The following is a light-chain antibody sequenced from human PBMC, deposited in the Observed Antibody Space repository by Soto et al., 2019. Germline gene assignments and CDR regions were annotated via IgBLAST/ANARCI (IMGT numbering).Light chain of an antibody. CDR3: QQYNNYWT. CDR1: QSISSW. V-gene: IGKV1-5*03. Sequence: DIQMTQSPSTLSASVGDRVTITCRASQSISSWLAWYQQKPGKAPKLLIYKASSLESGVPSRFSGSGSGTEFTLTSISLQPDDFASYYCQQYNNYWTFGQGTKVEIK. CDR2: KAS. J-gene: IGKJ1*01.